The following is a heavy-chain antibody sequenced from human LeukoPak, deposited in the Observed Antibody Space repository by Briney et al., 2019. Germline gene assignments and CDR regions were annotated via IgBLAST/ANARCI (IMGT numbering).Heavy chain of an antibody. V-gene: IGHV4-31*03. Sequence: PSQTLSLTCTVSGGSISSCGFYWSWIRPHPGKGLVWFGYIYYSGSTYYNTSLKSRVTITVDTSKNQFSLKLSSVTAADTAAYYCARERYSSGWYYNWFDPWGQGTLVTVSS. D-gene: IGHD6-19*01. J-gene: IGHJ5*02. CDR1: GGSISSCGFY. CDR2: IYYSGST. CDR3: ARERYSSGWYYNWFDP.